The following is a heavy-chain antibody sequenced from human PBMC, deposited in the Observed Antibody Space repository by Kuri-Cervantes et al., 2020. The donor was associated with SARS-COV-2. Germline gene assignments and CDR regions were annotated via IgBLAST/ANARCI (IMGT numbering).Heavy chain of an antibody. CDR2: INPDGSYT. D-gene: IGHD2-15*01. Sequence: GESLKISCAASGFTFSGHWIHWVRQAPGKGLVWVSRINPDGSYTNNADSVKGRFTISRDNAKNSLYLQMNSLRAEDTAVYYRARGHCSGGSCYVPPDYWGQGTLVTVSS. CDR3: ARGHCSGGSCYVPPDY. J-gene: IGHJ4*02. CDR1: GFTFSGHW. V-gene: IGHV3-74*01.